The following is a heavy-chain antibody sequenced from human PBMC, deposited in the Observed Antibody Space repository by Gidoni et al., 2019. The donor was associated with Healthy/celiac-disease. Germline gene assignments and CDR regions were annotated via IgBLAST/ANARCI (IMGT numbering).Heavy chain of an antibody. CDR2: ISSSSSYI. CDR3: ACTGGSCYGADY. CDR1: GFTFISYS. J-gene: IGHJ4*02. V-gene: IGHV3-21*01. D-gene: IGHD2-15*01. Sequence: EVQLVESGGGLVKPGGSLRLSCAASGFTFISYSMNWVRQAPGKGLEWVSSISSSSSYIYYADSVKGRFTISRDNAKNSLYLQMNSLRAEDTAVYYCACTGGSCYGADYWGQGTLVTVLL.